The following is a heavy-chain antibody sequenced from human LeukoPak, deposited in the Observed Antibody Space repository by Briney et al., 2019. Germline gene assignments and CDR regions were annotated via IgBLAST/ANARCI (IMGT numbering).Heavy chain of an antibody. CDR3: ARAGISAADAFDI. V-gene: IGHV3-21*01. CDR2: ISSSSSYI. CDR1: GFTLSTYS. J-gene: IGHJ3*02. D-gene: IGHD1-26*01. Sequence: PGGSLKFSSAASGFTLSTYSMKCATKAPGKGTECASSISSSSSYIYYADSVKGRFTISRDNAKNSLYLQMNSLRAEDTAVYYCARAGISAADAFDIWGQGTMVTVSS.